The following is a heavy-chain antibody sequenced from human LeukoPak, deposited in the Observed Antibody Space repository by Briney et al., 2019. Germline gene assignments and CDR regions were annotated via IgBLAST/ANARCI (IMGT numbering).Heavy chain of an antibody. V-gene: IGHV3-23*01. D-gene: IGHD3-16*02. CDR2: ISGSGGST. Sequence: GGSLRLSCAASGFTFSSYAMSWVRQAPGKGLEWVSAISGSGGSTYYADSVKGRFTISRDNSKNTLYLQMNSLRAGDTAVYYCAKDWSGYDYVWGSYLNYFDYWGQGTLATVSS. CDR1: GFTFSSYA. CDR3: AKDWSGYDYVWGSYLNYFDY. J-gene: IGHJ4*02.